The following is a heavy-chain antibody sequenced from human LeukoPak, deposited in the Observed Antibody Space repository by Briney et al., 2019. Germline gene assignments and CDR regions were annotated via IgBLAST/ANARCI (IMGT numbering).Heavy chain of an antibody. CDR3: ARTLGYSSSWLGD. CDR2: IYYSGST. Sequence: PSETLSLTCTVSGGSISSSSYYWGWIRQPPGKGLEWIGYIYYSGSTNYNPSLKSRVTISVDTSKNQFSLKLSSVTAADTAVYYCARTLGYSSSWLGDWGQGTLVTVSS. V-gene: IGHV4-61*05. CDR1: GGSISSSSYY. D-gene: IGHD6-13*01. J-gene: IGHJ4*02.